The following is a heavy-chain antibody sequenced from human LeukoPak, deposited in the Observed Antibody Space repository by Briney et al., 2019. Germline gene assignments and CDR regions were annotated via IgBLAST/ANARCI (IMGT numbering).Heavy chain of an antibody. D-gene: IGHD6-13*01. CDR2: ISGSGGST. Sequence: QAGGSLRLSCAASGFTLGAYAMSWVRQAPGKGLEWVSAISGSGGSTYYADSVKGRFTISRDNSKNTLYLQMNSLRAEDTSIYFCAKALEQETVIALDSWGQGTLVTASS. CDR3: AKALEQETVIALDS. V-gene: IGHV3-23*01. J-gene: IGHJ4*02. CDR1: GFTLGAYA.